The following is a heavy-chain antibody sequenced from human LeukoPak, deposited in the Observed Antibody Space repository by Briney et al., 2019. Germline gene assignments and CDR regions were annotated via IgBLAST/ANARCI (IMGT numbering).Heavy chain of an antibody. D-gene: IGHD6-13*01. J-gene: IGHJ6*03. Sequence: ASVKVSCKASGYTFTSYDINWVRQATGQGLEWMGWMNPNSGNTGYAQKFQGRVTMTRNTSISTAYMELSSLRSEDTAAYYCARGSRIAAAGTYYYYYYMDVWGKGTTVTVSS. CDR2: MNPNSGNT. CDR1: GYTFTSYD. CDR3: ARGSRIAAAGTYYYYYYMDV. V-gene: IGHV1-8*01.